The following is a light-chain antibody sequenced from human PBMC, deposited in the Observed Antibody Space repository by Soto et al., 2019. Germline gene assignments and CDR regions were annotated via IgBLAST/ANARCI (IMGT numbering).Light chain of an antibody. CDR3: QQYCSSPST. J-gene: IGKJ4*01. CDR1: QSVSSSY. CDR2: GAS. V-gene: IGKV3-20*01. Sequence: EIVLTQSPGTLSLSPGERATLSCRASQSVSSSYLAWYQQKPGQAPRLLIYGASSRATGIPDRFSGSGSGTDFTLTISRLEPEDFAVYYCQQYCSSPSTFGVGTKVEIK.